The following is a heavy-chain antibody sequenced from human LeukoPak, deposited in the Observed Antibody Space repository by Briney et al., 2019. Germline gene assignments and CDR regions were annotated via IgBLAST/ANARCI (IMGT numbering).Heavy chain of an antibody. D-gene: IGHD6-13*01. CDR3: AREERYSRTFDY. CDR2: IYYSGST. J-gene: IGHJ4*02. V-gene: IGHV4-59*01. CDR1: GGSINSYY. Sequence: PSETLSLTCTVSGGSINSYYWSWIRQPPGKGLEWIGYIYYSGSTNYNPSLKSRVTISVDTSKNQFSLKLSSVTAADTAVYYCAREERYSRTFDYWGQGTLVTVSS.